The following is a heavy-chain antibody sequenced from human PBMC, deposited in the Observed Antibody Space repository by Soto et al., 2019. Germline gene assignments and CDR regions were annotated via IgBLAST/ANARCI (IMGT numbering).Heavy chain of an antibody. CDR2: INPNSGGT. CDR3: AVAYYYYYGMDV. Sequence: ASVKVSCKASGYTFTGYYMHWGRQAPGQGLEWMGWINPNSGGTNYAQKFQGRVTMTRDTSISTAYMELSRLRSDDTAVYYCAVAYYYYYGMDVWGQGTTVTVSS. J-gene: IGHJ6*02. CDR1: GYTFTGYY. V-gene: IGHV1-2*02.